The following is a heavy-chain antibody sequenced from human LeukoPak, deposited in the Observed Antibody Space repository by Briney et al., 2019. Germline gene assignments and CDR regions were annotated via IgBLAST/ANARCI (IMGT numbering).Heavy chain of an antibody. CDR1: GHSFTAYY. D-gene: IGHD3-10*01. CDR3: ARIEGSASTGSD. Sequence: ASVQVSCKPSGHSFTAYYIHWVRQAPGQGLEWMGFIHPLNGVTKFAQKFQGRVTLTRDTSITTAYMELVNLTPDDTAVYYCARIEGSASTGSDWGQGTLVTVSS. CDR2: IHPLNGVT. V-gene: IGHV1-2*02. J-gene: IGHJ4*02.